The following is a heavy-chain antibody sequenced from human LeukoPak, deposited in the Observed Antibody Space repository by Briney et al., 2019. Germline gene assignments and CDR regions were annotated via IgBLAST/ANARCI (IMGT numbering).Heavy chain of an antibody. CDR1: GFTFSSYG. D-gene: IGHD4-4*01. V-gene: IGHV3-30*02. Sequence: GGSLRLSCAASGFTFSSYGMHWVRQAPGKGLEWVAVIWYDGSNKYYADSVKGRFTISRDNSKNTLYLQMNSLRAEDTAVYYCAKDNSNYFEGAFDIWGQGTMVTVS. CDR3: AKDNSNYFEGAFDI. CDR2: IWYDGSNK. J-gene: IGHJ3*02.